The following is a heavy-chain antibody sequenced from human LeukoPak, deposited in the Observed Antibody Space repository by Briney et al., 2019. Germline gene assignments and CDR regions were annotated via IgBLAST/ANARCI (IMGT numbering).Heavy chain of an antibody. V-gene: IGHV4-34*01. CDR2: INHSGST. J-gene: IGHJ4*02. CDR3: ARVGPTMVRGVPSYDY. Sequence: SETLSLTCAVYGGSFCGYYWSWIRQPPGKGLEWIGEINHSGSTNYNPSLKSRVTISVDTSKNQFSLKLSSVTAADTAVYYCARVGPTMVRGVPSYDYWGQGTLVTVSS. CDR1: GGSFCGYY. D-gene: IGHD3-10*01.